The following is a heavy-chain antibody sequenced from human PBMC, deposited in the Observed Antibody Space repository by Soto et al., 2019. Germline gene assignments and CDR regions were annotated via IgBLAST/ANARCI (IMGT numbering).Heavy chain of an antibody. D-gene: IGHD3-22*01. J-gene: IGHJ4*02. Sequence: CGSLRLPCTASGFTFCSYAISWVRLTAGKGLEWGSVAGPSGSSTFYADSVRGRFTSSRDNVENTLYLQMNSLRVADTALYFCARTYYYDSTGYYRTFDYWGQGTLVTVSS. V-gene: IGHV3-23*01. CDR3: ARTYYYDSTGYYRTFDY. CDR1: GFTFCSYA. CDR2: AGPSGSST.